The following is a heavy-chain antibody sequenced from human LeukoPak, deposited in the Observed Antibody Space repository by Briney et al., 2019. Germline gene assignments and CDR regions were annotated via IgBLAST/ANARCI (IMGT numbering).Heavy chain of an antibody. V-gene: IGHV5-51*01. CDR1: GYSFTSYW. J-gene: IGHJ4*02. CDR2: IYPGDSDT. Sequence: GESLKISCKGSGYSFTSYWIGWVRQMPGKGLEWMGIIYPGDSDTKYSPSFQGQVTISADKSISTAYLQWGSLKASDSAMYYCARSNTGRGYSYGYAFDYWGQGTLVTVSS. CDR3: ARSNTGRGYSYGYAFDY. D-gene: IGHD5-18*01.